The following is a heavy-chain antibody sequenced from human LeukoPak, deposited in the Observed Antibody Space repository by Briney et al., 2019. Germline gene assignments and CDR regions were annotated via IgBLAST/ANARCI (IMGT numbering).Heavy chain of an antibody. CDR3: ARGWGLYGSPYYYYMDV. CDR2: INPSGGNT. J-gene: IGHJ6*03. CDR1: GYTFTSYY. V-gene: IGHV1-46*01. Sequence: ASVKVSCKASGYTFTSYYMHWVRQAPGQGLEWMGIINPSGGNTGYAQKFQGRVTMTRNTSISTAYMELSSLRSEDTAVYYCARGWGLYGSPYYYYMDVWGKGTTVTVSS. D-gene: IGHD4-17*01.